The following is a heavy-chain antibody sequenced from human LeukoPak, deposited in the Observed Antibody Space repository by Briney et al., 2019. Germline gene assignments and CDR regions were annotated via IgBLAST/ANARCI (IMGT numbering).Heavy chain of an antibody. V-gene: IGHV3-30*02. CDR1: GFTFSSYG. D-gene: IGHD2-2*01. Sequence: PGGSLRLSCAASGFTFSSYGMHWVRQAPGKGLEWVAVIWYDGSNKYYADSVKGRFTISRDNSKNTLYLQMNSLRAEDTAVYYCAKAPASRGDYFDYWGQGTLVTVSS. CDR3: AKAPASRGDYFDY. CDR2: IWYDGSNK. J-gene: IGHJ4*02.